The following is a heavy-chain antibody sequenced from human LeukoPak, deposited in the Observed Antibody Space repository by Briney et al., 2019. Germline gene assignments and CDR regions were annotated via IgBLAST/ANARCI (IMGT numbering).Heavy chain of an antibody. CDR1: GFTFSSYA. J-gene: IGHJ4*02. V-gene: IGHV3-49*04. CDR3: TREKSTGLK. Sequence: GGSLRLSCAASGFTFSSYAMSWVRQAPGKGLEWVGFIRSKAYGGTTEYAASVKGRFTISRDDSKSIAYLQMNSLKTEDTAVYYCTREKSTGLKWGQGTLVTVSS. D-gene: IGHD1-1*01. CDR2: IRSKAYGGTT.